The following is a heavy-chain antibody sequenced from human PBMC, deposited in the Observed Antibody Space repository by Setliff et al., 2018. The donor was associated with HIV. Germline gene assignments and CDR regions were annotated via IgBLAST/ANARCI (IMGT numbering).Heavy chain of an antibody. CDR3: AKMHTAMDPDTFDI. J-gene: IGHJ3*02. Sequence: QPGGSLRLSCAVSGFTFISYGMYWVRQAPGKGLEWVAFIRYDGSYRYYVDSVKGRFTISRDNSKNTMFLQMNSLRVEDTAIYYCAKMHTAMDPDTFDIWGQGTMVTV. D-gene: IGHD5-18*01. CDR2: IRYDGSYR. CDR1: GFTFISYG. V-gene: IGHV3-30*02.